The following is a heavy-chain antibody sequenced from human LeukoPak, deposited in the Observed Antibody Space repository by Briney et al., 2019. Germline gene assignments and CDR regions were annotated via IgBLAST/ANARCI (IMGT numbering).Heavy chain of an antibody. CDR3: AKDRPTSYYYDSSGYDY. J-gene: IGHJ4*02. V-gene: IGHV3-23*01. CDR1: GFTFSSYA. Sequence: GGSLRLSCAASGFTFSSYAMSWVHQAPGKGLEWVSAISGSGGSTYYADSVKGRFTISRDNSKNTLYLQMNSLRAEDTAVYYCAKDRPTSYYYDSSGYDYWGQGTLVTVSS. D-gene: IGHD3-22*01. CDR2: ISGSGGST.